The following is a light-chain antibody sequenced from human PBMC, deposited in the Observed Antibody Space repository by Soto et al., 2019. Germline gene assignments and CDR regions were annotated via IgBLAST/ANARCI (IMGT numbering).Light chain of an antibody. J-gene: IGLJ1*01. CDR2: EVS. Sequence: QSVLTQPASLSGSPGQSITISCTGTSSDVGGYNYVSWYQQHPGKAPKLMIYEVSNRPSGVSNRFSGSKSGNTASLTISGLQAEDEADYYCSSYTSSSTGVYGTGTKVTVL. CDR3: SSYTSSSTGV. CDR1: SSDVGGYNY. V-gene: IGLV2-14*01.